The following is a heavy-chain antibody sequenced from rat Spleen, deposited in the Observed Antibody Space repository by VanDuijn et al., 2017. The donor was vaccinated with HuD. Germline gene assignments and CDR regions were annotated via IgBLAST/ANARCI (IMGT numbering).Heavy chain of an antibody. CDR1: GYSLNSNYI. V-gene: IGHV3-3*01. D-gene: IGHD1-12*01. Sequence: VQLQESGPGLVRPSQSLSLTCSVTGYSLNSNYIWNCIRNFPGNKLEWMGYINNAGSTNYNQSLKSRISITRDTSKNQFLLQVNSVTTEDTATYYCARSLSYAHYFWYFNFWGPGTMVTVSS. CDR2: INNAGST. CDR3: ARSLSYAHYFWYFNF. J-gene: IGHJ1*01.